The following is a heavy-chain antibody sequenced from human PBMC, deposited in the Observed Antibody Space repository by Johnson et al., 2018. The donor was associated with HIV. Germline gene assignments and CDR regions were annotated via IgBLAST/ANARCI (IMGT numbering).Heavy chain of an antibody. Sequence: QVHLVESGGGVVQPGRSLRLSCAASGFTFSSYAMHWVRQAPGKGLEWVAVISYDGSNKYYADSVKGRFTISRDNSKNTLYLQMNSLRPEDTAVYYFASNPRWTYDGFDIWGQGTMVTVSS. CDR1: GFTFSSYA. CDR3: ASNPRWTYDGFDI. V-gene: IGHV3-30-3*01. J-gene: IGHJ3*02. D-gene: IGHD3/OR15-3a*01. CDR2: ISYDGSNK.